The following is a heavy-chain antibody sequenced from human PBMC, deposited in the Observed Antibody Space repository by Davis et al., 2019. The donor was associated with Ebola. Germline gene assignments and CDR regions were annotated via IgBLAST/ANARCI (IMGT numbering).Heavy chain of an antibody. J-gene: IGHJ2*01. D-gene: IGHD2-2*01. CDR2: IYPGLSET. CDR3: ARHTRYCSSTSCYPNWYFDL. V-gene: IGHV5-51*01. Sequence: KVSCKGSGYQFTDYWIGWVRQMPGKGLEWMALIYPGLSETTYGPSFQGHVTISADKSISTAYLQWSSLKASDTAMYYCARHTRYCSSTSCYPNWYFDLWGRGTLVTVSS. CDR1: GYQFTDYW.